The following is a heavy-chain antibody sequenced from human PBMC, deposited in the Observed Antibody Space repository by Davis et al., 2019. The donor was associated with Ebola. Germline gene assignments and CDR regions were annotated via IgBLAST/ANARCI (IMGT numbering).Heavy chain of an antibody. CDR1: GFTFSGYG. V-gene: IGHV3-30*18. CDR2: ISYDGSKI. Sequence: GESLKISCAASGFTFSGYGMHWVRQAPGKGLEWVAFISYDGSKIYYADSVKGRFTISRDNSKNTMYLQMSSLRIEDTGVYYCAKEYASGWPGRHGMDVWGQGTTVTVSS. D-gene: IGHD2-2*01. J-gene: IGHJ6*02. CDR3: AKEYASGWPGRHGMDV.